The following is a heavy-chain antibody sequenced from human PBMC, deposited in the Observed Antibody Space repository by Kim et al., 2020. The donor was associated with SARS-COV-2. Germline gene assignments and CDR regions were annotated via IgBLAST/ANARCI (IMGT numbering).Heavy chain of an antibody. J-gene: IGHJ4*02. CDR3: AKAQPLGSGWYVFEY. CDR1: GFTVNNFA. CDR2: DPGGGGRT. D-gene: IGHD6-19*01. Sequence: GGSLRLSCGASGFTVNNFAMSWVRQAPGKGLEWVATDPGGGGRTFYADSVKGRFTISRDNSKNTVFLQMNSVRAEDTAVYYCAKAQPLGSGWYVFEYGGQGTLVTVSS. V-gene: IGHV3-23*01.